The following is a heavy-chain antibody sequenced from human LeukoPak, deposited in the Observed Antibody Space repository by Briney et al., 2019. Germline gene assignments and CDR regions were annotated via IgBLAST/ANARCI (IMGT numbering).Heavy chain of an antibody. J-gene: IGHJ3*02. D-gene: IGHD4-17*01. V-gene: IGHV4-30-2*01. CDR1: GGSISSGGYS. CDR3: AISTYGDYDPDAFDI. CDR2: IYHSGST. Sequence: SETLSLTCAVSGGSISSGGYSWSWIRQPPGKGLEWIGYIYHSGSTYYNPSLKSRVTISVDRSKNQFSLKLSSVTAADTAVYYCAISTYGDYDPDAFDIWGQGTMVTVSS.